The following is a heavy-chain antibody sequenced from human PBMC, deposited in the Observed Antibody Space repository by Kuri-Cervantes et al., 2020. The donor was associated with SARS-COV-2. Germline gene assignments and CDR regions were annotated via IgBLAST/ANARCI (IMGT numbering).Heavy chain of an antibody. CDR3: ARGRGYSGYDFRSLGYYYGMDV. V-gene: IGHV3-30*02. D-gene: IGHD5-12*01. Sequence: GESLKISCAASGFTFSIYDMHWVRQAPGKGLEWVAFIQSDGSDKYYTESAKGRFTVSRDNSKNTLYLQMNSLRAEDTAVYYCARGRGYSGYDFRSLGYYYGMDVWGQGTTVTVSS. J-gene: IGHJ6*02. CDR1: GFTFSIYD. CDR2: IQSDGSDK.